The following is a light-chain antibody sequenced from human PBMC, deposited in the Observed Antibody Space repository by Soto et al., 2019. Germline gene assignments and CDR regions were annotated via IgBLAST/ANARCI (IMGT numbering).Light chain of an antibody. CDR3: QQNYSPLWT. CDR2: AAS. CDR1: QSISNY. Sequence: DIQMTQSPSSLSASVGDRVTITCRASQSISNYLNWYQQKPGKAPKLLIYAASSMQSGVPSRFGGSGSETDFTLTISSLQPDDSVTYYCQQNYSPLWTFGQGTKVEV. J-gene: IGKJ1*01. V-gene: IGKV1-39*01.